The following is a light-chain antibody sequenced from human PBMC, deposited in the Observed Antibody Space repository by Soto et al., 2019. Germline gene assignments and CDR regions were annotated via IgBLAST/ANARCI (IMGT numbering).Light chain of an antibody. CDR2: QAS. V-gene: IGKV1-5*03. CDR3: QPYDSYPIT. J-gene: IGKJ5*01. Sequence: DIQMTQSPSTLSASVGDRVTISCRASQNIVGWLAWYQHKPGIAPKLLIYQASTLEIVVPSSFSGSGSGTEFTLNNSSLQPDDSATYYCQPYDSYPITFGQGTRLEIK. CDR1: QNIVGW.